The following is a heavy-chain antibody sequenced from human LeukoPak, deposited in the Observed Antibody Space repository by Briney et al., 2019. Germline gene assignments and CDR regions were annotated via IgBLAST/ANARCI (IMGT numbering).Heavy chain of an antibody. V-gene: IGHV1-69*13. CDR1: GGTFSSYA. Sequence: SVKDSCKASGGTFSSYAISWVRQAPGQGLEWMGGIIPIFGTANYAQKFQGRVTITADESTSTAYMELSSLRSEDTAVYYCARDSSSYALINFDYWGQGTLVTVSS. CDR3: ARDSSSYALINFDY. CDR2: IIPIFGTA. J-gene: IGHJ4*02. D-gene: IGHD6-13*01.